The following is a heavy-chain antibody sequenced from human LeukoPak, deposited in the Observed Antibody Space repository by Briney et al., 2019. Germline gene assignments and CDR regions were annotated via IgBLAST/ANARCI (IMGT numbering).Heavy chain of an antibody. CDR3: ARRELLGYSYGLRTFNI. CDR1: GFTFSSYW. Sequence: GGSLRLSCAASGFTFSSYWMSWVRQAPGKGLEWVANIKQDGSEKYYVDSVKGRFTISRDNAKNSLYLQMNSLRAEDTAVYYCARRELLGYSYGLRTFNIWGQGTPVTVSS. CDR2: IKQDGSEK. V-gene: IGHV3-7*01. D-gene: IGHD5-18*01. J-gene: IGHJ3*02.